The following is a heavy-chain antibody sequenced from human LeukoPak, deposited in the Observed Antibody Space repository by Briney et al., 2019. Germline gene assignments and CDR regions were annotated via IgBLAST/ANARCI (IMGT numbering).Heavy chain of an antibody. V-gene: IGHV4-61*01. CDR3: ARDWETLDY. D-gene: IGHD1-26*01. Sequence: SETLSLTCTVSGGSIRSSYYYWGWIRQPPGKGLEWIGYIYYSGSTNYNPSLKSRVTISVDTSKNQFSLKLSSVTAADTAVYYCARDWETLDYWGQGTLVTVSS. CDR1: GGSIRSSYYY. J-gene: IGHJ4*02. CDR2: IYYSGST.